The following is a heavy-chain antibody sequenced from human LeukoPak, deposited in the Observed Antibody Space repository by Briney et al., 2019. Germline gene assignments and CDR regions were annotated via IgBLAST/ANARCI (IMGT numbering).Heavy chain of an antibody. J-gene: IGHJ4*02. CDR1: GGSISSYY. CDR3: ARDSGPGVLFY. D-gene: IGHD1-1*01. Sequence: SETLSLTCTVSGGSISSYYWSWIRQPPGKGLEWIGCIYYSGSTNYDPSLKSRVTISLDTSKNRFSLKLSSVTAADTAVYYCARDSGPGVLFYWGQGTLVTVSS. CDR2: IYYSGST. V-gene: IGHV4-59*01.